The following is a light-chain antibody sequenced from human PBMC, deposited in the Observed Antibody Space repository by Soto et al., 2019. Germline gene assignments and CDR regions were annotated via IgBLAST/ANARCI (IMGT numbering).Light chain of an antibody. CDR3: QSYDTSLSGSDWV. V-gene: IGLV1-40*01. CDR1: SSNIGAGYD. CDR2: SNS. Sequence: QAVVAQPPSVSGAPGQRVTISCTGSSSNIGAGYDVHWYQQLPGTAPKVLIYSNSNRPSGVPDRFSGSKSGTSASLAITGLQAEDEADYYCQSYDTSLSGSDWVFGGGTKLTVL. J-gene: IGLJ3*02.